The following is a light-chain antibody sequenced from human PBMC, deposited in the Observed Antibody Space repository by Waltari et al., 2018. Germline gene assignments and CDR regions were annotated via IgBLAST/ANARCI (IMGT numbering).Light chain of an antibody. CDR3: QQYYSLPYT. CDR1: QSVLYSSNNKNY. J-gene: IGKJ2*01. Sequence: DIVMTQSPDSLAVSLGERATINCKSSQSVLYSSNNKNYLSWYQQRPGQPPKLLIYWASTRESGVPDRFSGSGSGTDFTLTISTLQAEDVAVYFCQQYYSLPYTFGQGTKLESK. V-gene: IGKV4-1*01. CDR2: WAS.